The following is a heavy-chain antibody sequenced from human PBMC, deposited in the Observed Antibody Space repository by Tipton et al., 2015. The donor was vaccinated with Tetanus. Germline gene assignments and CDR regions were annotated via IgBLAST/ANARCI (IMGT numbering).Heavy chain of an antibody. V-gene: IGHV3-7*04. Sequence: SLRLSCAASGFTFSRSWMTWVRQTPGKGLEWVANIKPDGGEKYYVDSVKGRFTISRDNAKNSLYLQMNSLRAEDTAVYYCARGTSRIVYYFDYWGQGTLVTVSS. CDR3: ARGTSRIVYYFDY. D-gene: IGHD2-21*01. J-gene: IGHJ4*02. CDR1: GFTFSRSW. CDR2: IKPDGGEK.